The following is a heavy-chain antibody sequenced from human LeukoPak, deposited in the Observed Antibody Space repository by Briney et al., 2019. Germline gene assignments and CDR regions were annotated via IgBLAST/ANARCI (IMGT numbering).Heavy chain of an antibody. V-gene: IGHV4-34*01. J-gene: IGHJ6*03. CDR1: GGSFSGYY. CDR3: ARLPHSSSFPSKTGYYYMDV. Sequence: PSETLSLTCAVYGGSFSGYYWSWIRQPPGKGLEWIGEINHSGSTNYNPSLKSRVAISVDTSKNQFSLRLSSVTAADTAVYYCARLPHSSSFPSKTGYYYMDVWGKGTTVTVSS. CDR2: INHSGST. D-gene: IGHD6-13*01.